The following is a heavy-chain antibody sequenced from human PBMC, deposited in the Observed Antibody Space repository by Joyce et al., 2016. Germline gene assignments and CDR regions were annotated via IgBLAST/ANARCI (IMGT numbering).Heavy chain of an antibody. Sequence: EVQLVESGGSLVKPGGSLRISCAASGFTVSDSSMSWFRQDPGKGLEWVSAISGDISYIFYADSVRDRFTGSRDNAKNSLYLQMYSLRVEDTAVFYCARGGIRYDYSMDVWGQGTTVTVSS. V-gene: IGHV3-21*02. CDR2: ISGDISYI. D-gene: IGHD3-16*01. J-gene: IGHJ6*02. CDR1: GFTVSDSS. CDR3: ARGGIRYDYSMDV.